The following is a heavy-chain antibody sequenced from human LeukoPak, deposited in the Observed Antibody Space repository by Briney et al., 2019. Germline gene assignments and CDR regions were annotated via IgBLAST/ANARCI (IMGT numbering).Heavy chain of an antibody. D-gene: IGHD3-22*01. Sequence: ASVKVSCKASGYTFTGYYMHWVRQAPGQGLEWMGWINPNSGGTNYAQKFQGRVTMTRDTSISTAYMELSRLRSDDTAVYYCARDRRVYYDSSGYSWWSFDYWGQGTLATVSS. CDR2: INPNSGGT. V-gene: IGHV1-2*02. CDR1: GYTFTGYY. CDR3: ARDRRVYYDSSGYSWWSFDY. J-gene: IGHJ4*02.